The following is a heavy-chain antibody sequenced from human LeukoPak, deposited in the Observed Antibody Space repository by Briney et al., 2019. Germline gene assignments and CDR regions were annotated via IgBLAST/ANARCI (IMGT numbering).Heavy chain of an antibody. Sequence: SETLSLTCAVYGGSFSGYYWSWIRQPPGKGLEWIGEINHSGSTNYNPSLKSRVTISVDTSKNQFSLKVSSVTAADTAVYYCARGTGRMDVWGKGTTVTVSS. J-gene: IGHJ6*03. V-gene: IGHV4-34*01. CDR1: GGSFSGYY. D-gene: IGHD7-27*01. CDR2: INHSGST. CDR3: ARGTGRMDV.